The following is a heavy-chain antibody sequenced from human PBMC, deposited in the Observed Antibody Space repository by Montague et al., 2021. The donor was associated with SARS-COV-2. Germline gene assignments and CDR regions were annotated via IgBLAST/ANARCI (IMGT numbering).Heavy chain of an antibody. V-gene: IGHV4-39*07. CDR1: GSSIRHSSYY. J-gene: IGHJ4*02. Sequence: SETLSLTCTVLGSSIRHSSYYWGWLRQPPGKSLEWIGSIYYSGSTYYNPSLKSRVTISVDTSKNQVSLKLNSVTAADTAVYYCARVRQWLVPFDYWGQGTLVTVSS. CDR2: IYYSGST. D-gene: IGHD6-19*01. CDR3: ARVRQWLVPFDY.